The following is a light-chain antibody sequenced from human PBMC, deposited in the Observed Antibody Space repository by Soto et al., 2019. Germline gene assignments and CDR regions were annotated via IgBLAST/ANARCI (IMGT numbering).Light chain of an antibody. Sequence: DLQMTQSPSTLSASVGDSVTITCRASQTISSWVAWYQQKPGQAPKLLIYKSSSLESGVQSRFSGSGSGSEFTLTISGLQPEDFASYYCQQYNTYFALSFGGGTRVDVK. V-gene: IGKV1-5*03. J-gene: IGKJ4*01. CDR2: KSS. CDR1: QTISSW. CDR3: QQYNTYFALS.